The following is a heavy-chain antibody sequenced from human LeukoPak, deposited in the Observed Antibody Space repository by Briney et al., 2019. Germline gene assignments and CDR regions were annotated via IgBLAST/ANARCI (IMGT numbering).Heavy chain of an antibody. CDR1: GFTFSSYP. CDR2: ISYDGSNK. J-gene: IGHJ6*03. Sequence: PGGSLRLSCAASGFTFSSYPMHWVRQAPGKWLEWVAVISYDGSNKYYADSVKGRFTISRDNSKNTLYLQMNSLRAEDTAVYYCAKGRRGRSFGVYYMDVWGKGTTVTVPS. D-gene: IGHD3-3*01. V-gene: IGHV3-30*04. CDR3: AKGRRGRSFGVYYMDV.